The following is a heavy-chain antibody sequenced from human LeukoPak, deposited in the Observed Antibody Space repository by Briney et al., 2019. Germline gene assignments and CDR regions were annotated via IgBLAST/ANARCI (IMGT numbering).Heavy chain of an antibody. CDR2: ISSYNGNT. CDR3: ARDWEHVGLDY. V-gene: IGHV1-18*01. J-gene: IGHJ4*02. CDR1: GYTFSSLG. Sequence: ASVKVSCKASGYTFSSLGISWVRQAPGQGLEWMGWISSYNGNTIYAQSLQGRVTMTTDTSTNTAYMELRSLSSDDTAVYYCARDWEHVGLDYWGQGTLVTVSS. D-gene: IGHD1-26*01.